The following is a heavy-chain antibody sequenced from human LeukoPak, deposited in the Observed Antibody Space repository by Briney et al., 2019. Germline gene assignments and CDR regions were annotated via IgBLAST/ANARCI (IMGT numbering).Heavy chain of an antibody. V-gene: IGHV3-30*19. D-gene: IGHD1-1*01. CDR3: ARENQVRKGDYYYYYMDV. CDR1: GFTFSSYG. Sequence: GGFLRLSCAASGFTFSSYGMHWVRQAPGKGLEWVAVISYDGSNKYYADSVKGRFTISRDNSKNTLYLQMNSLRAEDTAVYYCARENQVRKGDYYYYYMDVWGKGTTVTVSS. J-gene: IGHJ6*03. CDR2: ISYDGSNK.